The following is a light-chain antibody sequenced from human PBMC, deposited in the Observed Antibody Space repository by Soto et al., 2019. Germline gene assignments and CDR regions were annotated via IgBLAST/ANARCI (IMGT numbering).Light chain of an antibody. J-gene: IGKJ1*01. CDR2: KAS. CDR3: QHYNSYSEA. V-gene: IGKV4-1*01. Sequence: DIVMTQSPDSLAVSLGESATINCKSSQSVLYSSNSKNYLAWYQQKPGKAPKLLIYKASTLKSGVPSRFSGSGSGTEFTLTISSLQPDDFATYYCQHYNSYSEAFGQGTKVDIK. CDR1: QSVLYSSNSKNY.